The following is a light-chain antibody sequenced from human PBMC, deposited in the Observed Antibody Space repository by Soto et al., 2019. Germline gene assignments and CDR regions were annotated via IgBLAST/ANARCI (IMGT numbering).Light chain of an antibody. Sequence: EIQMTQSPACLCASVGDRVTITCRASQGISNYLAWYQQKPGKVPKLLIYAAASLQSGVPSRFSGSGSGTEFTLTTSSLQPDDRATYHCHPSHSFWTLGQGTKVDNK. J-gene: IGKJ1*01. CDR3: HPSHSFWT. CDR1: QGISNY. CDR2: AAA. V-gene: IGKV1-16*01.